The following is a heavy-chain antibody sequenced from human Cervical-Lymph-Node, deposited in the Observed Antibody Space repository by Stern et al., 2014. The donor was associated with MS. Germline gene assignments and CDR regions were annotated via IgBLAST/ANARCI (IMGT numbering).Heavy chain of an antibody. J-gene: IGHJ4*02. CDR1: GFTFSSYA. V-gene: IGHV3-30*04. CDR3: ASLRDYHY. D-gene: IGHD4-17*01. CDR2: ISYDGSNK. Sequence: VQLLESGGGVVQPGRSLRLSCAASGFTFSSYAMHWVRQAPGKGLEWVAVISYDGSNKYYADSVKGRFTISRDNSKNTLYLQMNSLRAEDTAVYYCASLRDYHYWGQGTLVTVSS.